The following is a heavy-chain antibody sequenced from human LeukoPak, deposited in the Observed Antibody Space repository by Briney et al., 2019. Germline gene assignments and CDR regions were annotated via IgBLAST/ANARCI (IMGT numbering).Heavy chain of an antibody. Sequence: SVKVSCKASGFTFTNSAMQWVRQARGQRLEWIGWIVVGSDNTEYAQKLQQRVTITRDMSTTTAYMELSSLRSEDTAVYYCAADNQQITVWGQGTLVTVSS. CDR2: IVVGSDNT. D-gene: IGHD5-24*01. V-gene: IGHV1-58*02. J-gene: IGHJ4*02. CDR3: AADNQQITV. CDR1: GFTFTNSA.